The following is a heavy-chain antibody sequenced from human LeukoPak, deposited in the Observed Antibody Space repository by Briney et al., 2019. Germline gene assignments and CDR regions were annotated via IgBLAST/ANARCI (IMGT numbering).Heavy chain of an antibody. CDR3: ARITITMVRGVINDY. CDR2: INPNSGGT. J-gene: IGHJ4*02. CDR1: GYTFTGYY. D-gene: IGHD3-10*01. V-gene: IGHV1-2*02. Sequence: HWASVKVSCKASGYTFTGYYMHWVRQAPGQGLEWMGWINPNSGGTNYAQKFQGRVTMTRDTSISTAYMELSRLRSDDTAVYYCARITITMVRGVINDYWGREPWSPSPQ.